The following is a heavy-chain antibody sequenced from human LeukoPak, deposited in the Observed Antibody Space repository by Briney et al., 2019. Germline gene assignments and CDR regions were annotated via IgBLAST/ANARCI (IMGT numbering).Heavy chain of an antibody. Sequence: PSETLSLTCAVYGGSFSGYYWSWIRQPPGKGLEWIGEINHSGSTYYNPSLKSRVTILVDTSKNQFSLKLSSVTAADTAVYYCARVPLRGYSYGRYYFDYWGQGTLVTVSS. V-gene: IGHV4-34*09. J-gene: IGHJ4*02. CDR2: INHSGST. CDR1: GGSFSGYY. CDR3: ARVPLRGYSYGRYYFDY. D-gene: IGHD5-18*01.